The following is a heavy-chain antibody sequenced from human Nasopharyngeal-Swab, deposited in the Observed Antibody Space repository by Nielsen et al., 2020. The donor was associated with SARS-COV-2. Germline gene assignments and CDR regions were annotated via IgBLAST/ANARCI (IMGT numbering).Heavy chain of an antibody. CDR3: ARGLAVAPYYYYMDV. CDR1: GFTFSSYA. CDR2: ISYDGSNK. D-gene: IGHD6-19*01. V-gene: IGHV3-30-3*01. J-gene: IGHJ6*03. Sequence: GESLKISCAAPGFTFSSYAMHWVRQAPGKGLEWVAVISYDGSNKYYADSVKGRFTISRDNSKNTLYLQMNSLRAEDTAVYYCARGLAVAPYYYYMDVWGKGTTVTVSS.